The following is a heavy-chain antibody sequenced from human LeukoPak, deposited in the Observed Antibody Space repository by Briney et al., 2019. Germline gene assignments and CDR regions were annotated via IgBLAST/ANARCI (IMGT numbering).Heavy chain of an antibody. J-gene: IGHJ1*01. Sequence: ASVKVSCKASGGTFSTYAISWVRQAPGQGLEWMGWISGYKGNTNYAQKLQGRVTMTTDTSTTTAYMELRSLRSDDTAVYYCARDNNVAPEYFRYWGQGTLVTVSS. D-gene: IGHD1/OR15-1a*01. CDR3: ARDNNVAPEYFRY. V-gene: IGHV1-18*01. CDR2: ISGYKGNT. CDR1: GGTFSTYA.